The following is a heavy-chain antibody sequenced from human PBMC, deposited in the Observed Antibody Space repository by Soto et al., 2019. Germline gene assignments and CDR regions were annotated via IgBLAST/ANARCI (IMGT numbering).Heavy chain of an antibody. CDR3: ARDRSDSSRDDSFDI. V-gene: IGHV3-53*01. Sequence: VGSLRLSGAVSGFNVTNTYMSWVRQAPGKGLEWVSVIYRGFSTFYADSVKGRFTVSRGDSKNTVSLQMNSLRAEDTAVYYCARDRSDSSRDDSFDIWGQGTMVTVSS. CDR1: GFNVTNTY. J-gene: IGHJ3*02. D-gene: IGHD6-6*01. CDR2: IYRGFST.